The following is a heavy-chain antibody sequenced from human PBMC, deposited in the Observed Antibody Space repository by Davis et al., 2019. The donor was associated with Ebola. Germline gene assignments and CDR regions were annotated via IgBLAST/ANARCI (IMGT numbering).Heavy chain of an antibody. V-gene: IGHV3-73*01. CDR1: GFTFSGSA. Sequence: GGSLRLSCAASGFTFSGSAMHWVRQASGKGLEWVGRIRSKANSYATAYAASVKGRFTISRDDSKNTAYLQMNSLKTEDTAVYYCAKGGDIVVVPAAISLGDYYYYGMDVWGQGTTVTVSS. CDR3: AKGGDIVVVPAAISLGDYYYYGMDV. D-gene: IGHD2-2*01. J-gene: IGHJ6*02. CDR2: IRSKANSYAT.